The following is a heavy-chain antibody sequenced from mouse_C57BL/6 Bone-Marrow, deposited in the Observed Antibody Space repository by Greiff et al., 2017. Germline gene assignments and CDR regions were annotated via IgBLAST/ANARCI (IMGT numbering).Heavy chain of an antibody. Sequence: QVQLQQPGAELVKPGASVKLSCKASGYTFTSYWMHWVKQRPGQGLEWIGMIHPNSGSTKYNEKFKSKATLTVDTSSSTAYMQLSSLTSEDSAVYYCAIYDDNVAWFAYWVQGTLVTVSA. CDR1: GYTFTSYW. CDR3: AIYDDNVAWFAY. CDR2: IHPNSGST. D-gene: IGHD2-4*01. V-gene: IGHV1-64*01. J-gene: IGHJ3*01.